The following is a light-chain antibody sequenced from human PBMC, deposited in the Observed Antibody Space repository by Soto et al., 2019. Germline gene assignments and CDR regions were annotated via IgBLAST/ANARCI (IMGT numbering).Light chain of an antibody. CDR2: EVN. J-gene: IGLJ1*01. Sequence: VLTQPASVSGSPGQSITISCGGTSSDVGAYIYVSWYQQFPGKAPKLILYEVNNRPSGVSNRFSGSKSDTTASLTISGLQPEDEADYYCSAYSDIDTKVFGTGTKGTVL. CDR3: SAYSDIDTKV. V-gene: IGLV2-14*03. CDR1: SSDVGAYIY.